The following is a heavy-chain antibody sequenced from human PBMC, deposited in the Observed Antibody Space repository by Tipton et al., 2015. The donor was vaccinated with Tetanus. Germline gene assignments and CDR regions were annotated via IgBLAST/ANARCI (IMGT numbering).Heavy chain of an antibody. CDR2: ISDGGDT. J-gene: IGHJ6*02. D-gene: IGHD3/OR15-3a*01. CDR1: GFTVSSYY. Sequence: SLRLSCAASGFTVSSYYMIWVRQAPGKGLEWVSTISDGGDTNYADSVKGRCTLSRDNSKNTLSLQMNSLMVEDTAVYYCAKDLHWYGMDVWGQGTQVTVSS. V-gene: IGHV3-53*01. CDR3: AKDLHWYGMDV.